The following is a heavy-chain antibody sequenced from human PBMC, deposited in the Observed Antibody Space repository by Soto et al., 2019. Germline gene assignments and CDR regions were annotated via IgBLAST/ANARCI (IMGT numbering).Heavy chain of an antibody. V-gene: IGHV3-15*01. Sequence: GGSLRLSCAASGFTFSNAWMSWVRRAPGKGLEWVGRIKSKTDGGTTDYAAPVKGRFTISRDDSKNTLYLQMNSLKTEDTAVYYCTTDAGYCSGGSCHYYFDYWGQGTLVTVSS. CDR1: GFTFSNAW. D-gene: IGHD2-15*01. J-gene: IGHJ4*02. CDR3: TTDAGYCSGGSCHYYFDY. CDR2: IKSKTDGGTT.